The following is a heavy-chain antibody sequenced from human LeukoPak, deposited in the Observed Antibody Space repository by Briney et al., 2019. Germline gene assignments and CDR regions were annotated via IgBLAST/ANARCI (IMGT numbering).Heavy chain of an antibody. CDR2: ISNSGSTI. CDR1: GFNVNSNH. Sequence: GGSLRLSCAASGFNVNSNHMAWVRQAPGKGLEWVSYISNSGSTIYHADSVKGRFTISRDNAKNSLYLQMNSLRAEDTAVYYCARDWGGGTHDYWGQGTLVTVSS. J-gene: IGHJ4*02. D-gene: IGHD3-10*01. V-gene: IGHV3-48*01. CDR3: ARDWGGGTHDY.